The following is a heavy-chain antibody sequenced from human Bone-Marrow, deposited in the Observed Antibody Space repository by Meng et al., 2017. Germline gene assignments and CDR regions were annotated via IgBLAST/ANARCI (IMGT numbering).Heavy chain of an antibody. CDR1: GFTFSSYW. J-gene: IGHJ4*02. D-gene: IGHD2-2*01. CDR2: IKQDGSEK. Sequence: GGSLRLFCAASGFTFSSYWMSWVRQAPGKGLEWVANIKQDGSEKYYVDSVKGRFTISRDNAKNSLYLQMNSLRAEDTAVYYCARLGWGYCSSTSCYATYFDYWGQGTLVTVSS. CDR3: ARLGWGYCSSTSCYATYFDY. V-gene: IGHV3-7*01.